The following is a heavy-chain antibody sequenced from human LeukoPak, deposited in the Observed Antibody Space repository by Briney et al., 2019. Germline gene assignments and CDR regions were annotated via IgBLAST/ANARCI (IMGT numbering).Heavy chain of an antibody. CDR3: AKNWGGLDY. V-gene: IGHV3-23*01. CDR2: ISNSGDST. J-gene: IGHJ4*02. CDR1: GFTFDDYG. Sequence: GGSLRLSCAASGFTFDDYGMTWVRQAPGKGLEWVSAISNSGDSTHYADSVKGRFTIARDNSKNTLFLQMNSLRVEDTAVYYCAKNWGGLDYWGQGTLVTVSS. D-gene: IGHD3-10*01.